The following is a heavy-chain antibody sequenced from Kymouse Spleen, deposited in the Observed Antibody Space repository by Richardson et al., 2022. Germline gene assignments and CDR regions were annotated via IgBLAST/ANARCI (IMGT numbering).Heavy chain of an antibody. J-gene: IGHJ4*02. CDR3: ATNPGIAVAGIYYFDY. V-gene: IGHV1-24*d01. CDR2: FDPEDGET. D-gene: IGHD6-19*01. CDR1: GYTLTELS. Sequence: QVQLVQSGAEVKKPGASVKVSCKVSGYTLTELSMHWVRQAPGKGLEWMGGFDPEDGETIYAQKFQGRVTMTEDTSTDTAYMDLSSLRSEDTAVYYCATNPGIAVAGIYYFDYWGQGTLVTVSS.